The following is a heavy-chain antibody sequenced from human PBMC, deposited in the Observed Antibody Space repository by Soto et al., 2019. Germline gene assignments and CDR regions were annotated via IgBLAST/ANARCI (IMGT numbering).Heavy chain of an antibody. D-gene: IGHD6-13*01. J-gene: IGHJ5*02. CDR2: IIPFLGTT. CDR1: GGTFSGSA. Sequence: QVQLVQSGAEVKKPGSSVKVSCKASGGTFSGSAFTWVRQAPGQGLELMGGIIPFLGTTNYAHKFRGRVTISGDESPSTAHLELNSLRSEETAVYFCASPQSPPYSSNWYNYFDPWGQGTLVIVSS. CDR3: ASPQSPPYSSNWYNYFDP. V-gene: IGHV1-69*01.